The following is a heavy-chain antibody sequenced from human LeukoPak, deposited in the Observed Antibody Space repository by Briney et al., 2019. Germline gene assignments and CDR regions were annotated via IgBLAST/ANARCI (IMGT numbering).Heavy chain of an antibody. CDR3: AKDKQWLVPHTYYFDY. D-gene: IGHD6-19*01. J-gene: IGHJ4*02. V-gene: IGHV3-23*01. CDR1: GFTFSSYA. CDR2: ISGSGGST. Sequence: GGSLRLSCAASGFTFSSYAMSWVRQAQGKGLEWVSAISGSGGSTYYADSVKGRFTISRDNSKNTLYLQMNSLRAEDTAVYYCAKDKQWLVPHTYYFDYWGQGTLVTVSS.